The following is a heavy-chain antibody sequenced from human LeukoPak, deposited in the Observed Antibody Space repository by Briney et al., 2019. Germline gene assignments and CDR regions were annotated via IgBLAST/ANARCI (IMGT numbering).Heavy chain of an antibody. V-gene: IGHV1-18*04. CDR3: ARSGHCSGTSCYAEGLDY. D-gene: IGHD2-2*01. CDR2: ISGYNGDT. J-gene: IGHJ4*02. Sequence: ASVKVSCKASGYSFTSNGITWVRQARGQGLEWMGWISGYNGDTVYAQMFQDRVTMTTDTSTSTAYMELRSLRSDDTAVYYCARSGHCSGTSCYAEGLDYWGQGTLVTVSS. CDR1: GYSFTSNG.